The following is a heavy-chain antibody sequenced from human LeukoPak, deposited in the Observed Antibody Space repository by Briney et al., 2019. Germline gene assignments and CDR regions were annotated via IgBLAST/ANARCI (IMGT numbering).Heavy chain of an antibody. V-gene: IGHV3-30-3*01. CDR2: ISYDGSNK. J-gene: IGHJ5*02. CDR1: GFTFSSYW. CDR3: ARDCSSGTYYYDSSGYGPFGS. Sequence: GGSLRLSCAASGFTFSSYWMSWMRQAPGKGLEWVAVISYDGSNKYYADSVKGRFTISRDNSKNTLYLQMNSLRAEDTAVYYCARDCSSGTYYYDSSGYGPFGSWGQGTLVTVSS. D-gene: IGHD3-22*01.